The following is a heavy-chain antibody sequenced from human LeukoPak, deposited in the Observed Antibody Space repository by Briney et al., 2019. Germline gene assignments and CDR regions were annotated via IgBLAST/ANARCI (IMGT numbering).Heavy chain of an antibody. CDR3: ARGLWLDDFDY. J-gene: IGHJ4*02. CDR1: GYTLPSYY. D-gene: IGHD6-19*01. V-gene: IGHV1-46*01. Sequence: ASVRVSCKQSGYTLPSYYMHWVRQAPGQGLEWMGIINPSGGSTSYAQKFQGRVTMTRDTSTSTVYMELSSLRSEDTAVYYCARGLWLDDFDYWGQGTLVTVSS. CDR2: INPSGGST.